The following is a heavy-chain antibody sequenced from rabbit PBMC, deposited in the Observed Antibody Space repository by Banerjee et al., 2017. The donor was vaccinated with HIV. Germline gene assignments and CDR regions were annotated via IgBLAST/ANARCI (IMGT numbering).Heavy chain of an antibody. CDR2: IDINIDGMT. D-gene: IGHD6-1*01. J-gene: IGHJ3*01. CDR1: GFSFTNNYW. Sequence: QSLEESGGGLVQPEGSLTLTCTASGFSFTNNYWMCWVRQAPGKGLEWITCIDINIDGMTYYASWAKGRFIISKTSSTTVTLQMTSLTAADTATYFCARGNAYVGLDLWGQGTLVTVS. V-gene: IGHV1S40*01. CDR3: ARGNAYVGLDL.